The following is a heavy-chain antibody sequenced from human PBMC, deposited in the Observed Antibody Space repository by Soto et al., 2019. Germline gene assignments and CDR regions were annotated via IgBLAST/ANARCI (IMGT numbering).Heavy chain of an antibody. J-gene: IGHJ6*03. V-gene: IGHV3-9*01. CDR2: ISWNSGSI. CDR3: AKGALRFLEWLLYSGYMDV. D-gene: IGHD3-3*01. CDR1: GFTFDDYA. Sequence: GGSLRLSCAASGFTFDDYAMHWVRQAPGKGLEWVSGISWNSGSIGYADSVKGRFTISRDNAKNSLYLQMNSLRAEDTALYYCAKGALRFLEWLLYSGYMDVWGKGTTVTVSS.